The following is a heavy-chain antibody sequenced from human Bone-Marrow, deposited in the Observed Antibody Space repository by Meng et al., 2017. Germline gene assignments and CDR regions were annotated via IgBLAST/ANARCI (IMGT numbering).Heavy chain of an antibody. CDR1: GGSFSTHT. J-gene: IGHJ4*02. Sequence: QVQLAQSGAEVKKPGSSVKVACKTSGGSFSTHTFSWVRQAPGQGLEWMGGLIAVFDKTKAAPRFQDRVTFTADESTSTAYMELSSLTFDDTAVYFCARGRRNEPLFDYWGQGTLVTVSS. CDR2: LIAVFDKT. V-gene: IGHV1-69*13. D-gene: IGHD1-14*01. CDR3: ARGRRNEPLFDY.